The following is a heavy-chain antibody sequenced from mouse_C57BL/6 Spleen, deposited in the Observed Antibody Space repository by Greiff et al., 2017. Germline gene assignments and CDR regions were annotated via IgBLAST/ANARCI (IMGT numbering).Heavy chain of an antibody. D-gene: IGHD1-1*02. CDR2: IDPEDGET. CDR1: GFNIKDYY. J-gene: IGHJ4*01. CDR3: GGRENSPYYAMDY. V-gene: IGHV14-2*01. Sequence: EVNVVESGAELVKPGASVKLSCTASGFNIKDYYMHWVKQRTEQGLEWIGRIDPEDGETKYAAKFQGKGTITADTSSNTAYLQLSSLTSEDSAVYYCGGRENSPYYAMDYWGKGTSVTVSS.